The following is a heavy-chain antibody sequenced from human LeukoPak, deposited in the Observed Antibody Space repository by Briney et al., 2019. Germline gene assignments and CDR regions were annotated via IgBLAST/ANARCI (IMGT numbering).Heavy chain of an antibody. J-gene: IGHJ3*01. V-gene: IGHV1-2*02. CDR2: INPNSGGT. CDR1: GYIFTDYC. D-gene: IGHD3-22*01. CDR3: ARYYYDTTSVFDG. Sequence: ASVKVSCQPSGYIFTDYCMHWVRQAPGQGLEWMGWINPNSGGTNYAQKFQGRVTMTRDTYISTAYMEPSRLRSDDSAVYYCARYYYDTTSVFDGWGQGTRVTVSS.